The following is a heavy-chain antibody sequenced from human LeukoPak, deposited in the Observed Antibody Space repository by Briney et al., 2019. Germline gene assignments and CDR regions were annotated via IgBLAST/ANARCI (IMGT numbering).Heavy chain of an antibody. CDR3: ARGPWTTGTTHHYYGMDV. V-gene: IGHV4-34*01. D-gene: IGHD1-1*01. Sequence: PSETLSLTCAVYRGSFSGYYWSWIRQPPGKGLEWIGEINHSGSTNYNPSLKSRVTISVDTSKNQFSLKLSSVTAADTAVYYCARGPWTTGTTHHYYGMDVWGQGTTVTVSS. J-gene: IGHJ6*02. CDR1: RGSFSGYY. CDR2: INHSGST.